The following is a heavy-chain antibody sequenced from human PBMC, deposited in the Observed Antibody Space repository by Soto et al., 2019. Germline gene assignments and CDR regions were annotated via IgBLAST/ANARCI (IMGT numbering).Heavy chain of an antibody. CDR2: IYWNDEK. D-gene: IGHD3-16*01. J-gene: IGHJ4*02. CDR3: ALSPQRYDYVWGSIAY. V-gene: IGHV2-5*01. Sequence: QITLKESGPTLVKPTQTLTLTCTFSGFSLSTSGVGVGWIRQPPGKALEWLAMIYWNDEKRYSPSLNSRLTVTRDTSRNQVVLTMTNMDPVDTATYYCALSPQRYDYVWGSIAYWGQGTLVTVSS. CDR1: GFSLSTSGVG.